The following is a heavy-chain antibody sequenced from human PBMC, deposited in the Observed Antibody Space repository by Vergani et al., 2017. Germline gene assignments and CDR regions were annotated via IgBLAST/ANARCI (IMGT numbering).Heavy chain of an antibody. D-gene: IGHD3-22*01. V-gene: IGHV4-39*01. J-gene: IGHJ3*02. CDR2: IYYSGST. CDR3: ARHLAYYYDSSGYYVGAFDI. CDR1: VGSISSSSYY. Sequence: QLQLQESGPGLVKPSETLSLTCTVSVGSISSSSYYWGWIRQPPGKGLEWIGSIYYSGSTYYNPSLKSRVTISLDTSKNQFSLKLSSVTAADTAVYYCARHLAYYYDSSGYYVGAFDIWGQGTMVTVSS.